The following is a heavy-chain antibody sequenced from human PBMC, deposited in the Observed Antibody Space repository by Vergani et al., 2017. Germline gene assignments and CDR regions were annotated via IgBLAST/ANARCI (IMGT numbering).Heavy chain of an antibody. V-gene: IGHV1-46*03. CDR3: ARRDYGILTGYGY. CDR1: GYTFSNYY. D-gene: IGHD3-9*01. CDR2: INPSGGHT. Sequence: QVQVVQSGAEVKKSGASVKVSCKTSGYTFSNYYMHWVRQAPGQGLEWMGIINPSGGHTNYARKFQGRVTMTRDTSTRTVYMELSILRSEDTAIYYCARRDYGILTGYGYWGQGTLVTVSA. J-gene: IGHJ4*02.